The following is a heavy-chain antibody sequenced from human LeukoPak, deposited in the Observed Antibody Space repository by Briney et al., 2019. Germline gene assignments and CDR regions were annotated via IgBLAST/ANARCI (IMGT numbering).Heavy chain of an antibody. CDR1: GYTFTSYA. J-gene: IGHJ6*02. CDR3: ARTSMYSSSWFNVHPDYYGMDV. D-gene: IGHD6-13*01. CDR2: INTSTGNP. Sequence: ASVKVSCKASGYTFTSYAMNWVRQAPGQGLEWMGWINTSTGNPTYAQGFTGRFVFSLDTSVSTAYLRISSLKAEDTAVYYCARTSMYSSSWFNVHPDYYGMDVWGQGTTVTVSS. V-gene: IGHV7-4-1*02.